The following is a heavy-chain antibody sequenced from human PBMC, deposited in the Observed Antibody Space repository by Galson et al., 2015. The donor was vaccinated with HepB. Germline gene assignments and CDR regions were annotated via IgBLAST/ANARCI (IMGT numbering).Heavy chain of an antibody. CDR2: IWYDGSNK. CDR3: ARDSQDIVVVPAAILYYYYYMDV. V-gene: IGHV3-33*01. CDR1: GFTFSSYG. Sequence: SLRLSCAASGFTFSSYGMHWVRQAPGKGLEWVAVIWYDGSNKYYADSVKGRFTISRDNSKNTLYLQMNSLRTEDTAVYYCARDSQDIVVVPAAILYYYYYMDVWGKGTTVTVSS. J-gene: IGHJ6*03. D-gene: IGHD2-2*01.